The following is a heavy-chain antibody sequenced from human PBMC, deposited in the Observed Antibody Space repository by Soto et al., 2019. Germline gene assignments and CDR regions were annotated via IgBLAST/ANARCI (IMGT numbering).Heavy chain of an antibody. CDR3: ARDSPLGEPEDYYYGMDV. Sequence: QVQLVQSGAEVKKPGSSVKVSCKASGGTFSSYTISWVRQAPGQGLEWMGRIIPILGIANYAQKFQGRVTITAHKSTSTAYMELSSLRSEDTAVYYCARDSPLGEPEDYYYGMDVWGQGTTVTVSS. CDR1: GGTFSSYT. V-gene: IGHV1-69*08. D-gene: IGHD4-17*01. CDR2: IIPILGIA. J-gene: IGHJ6*02.